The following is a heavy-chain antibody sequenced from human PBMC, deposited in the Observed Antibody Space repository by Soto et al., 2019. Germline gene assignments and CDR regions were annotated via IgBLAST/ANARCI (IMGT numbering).Heavy chain of an antibody. CDR1: GFTFSSYA. CDR2: ISGSGGST. J-gene: IGHJ4*02. V-gene: IGHV3-23*01. D-gene: IGHD3-10*01. Sequence: PGGSLRLSCAASGFTFSSYAMSWVRQAPGKGLEWVSAISGSGGSTYYADSVKGRFTISRDNSKNTLYLQMNSLRAEDTAVYYCAKESPRLLWFGESPFDYWGQGTLVTVSS. CDR3: AKESPRLLWFGESPFDY.